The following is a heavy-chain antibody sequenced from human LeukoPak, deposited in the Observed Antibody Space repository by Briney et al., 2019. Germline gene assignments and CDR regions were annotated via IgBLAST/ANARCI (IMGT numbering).Heavy chain of an antibody. CDR3: AKDISSGDCPFDP. V-gene: IGHV3-43*01. CDR1: GFTFDEYT. J-gene: IGHJ5*02. CDR2: ISWDGGST. Sequence: GGSLRLSCAASGFTFDEYTMHWVRQAPGKGLEWVSLISWDGGSTYYADSVKGRFTISRDNSKNSLYLQMNSLRTEDTALYYCAKDISSGDCPFDPWGQGTLVTVSS. D-gene: IGHD2-21*01.